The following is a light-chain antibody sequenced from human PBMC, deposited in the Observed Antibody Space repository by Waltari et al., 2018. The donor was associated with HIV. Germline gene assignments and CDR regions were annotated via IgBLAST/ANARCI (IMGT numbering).Light chain of an antibody. V-gene: IGKV3-15*01. J-gene: IGKJ1*01. CDR3: HQYNNWPQT. Sequence: VMTQSPATLSVSPGERATLSCRASQSVSSNLAWYQQKPGQAPRVLIYGASTRATGIPARFSGSGSGTEFTLTISSLQSEDFAVYYCHQYNNWPQTFGQGTKVEIK. CDR2: GAS. CDR1: QSVSSN.